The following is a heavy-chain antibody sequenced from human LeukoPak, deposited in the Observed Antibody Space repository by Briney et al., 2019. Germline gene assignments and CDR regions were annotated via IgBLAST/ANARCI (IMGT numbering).Heavy chain of an antibody. V-gene: IGHV4-59*01. CDR1: GGSITSYH. J-gene: IGHJ4*02. Sequence: SETLSLTCTVSGGSITSYHYSWIRQPPGKGLEWIGYIYYSGSTNYNPSLKSRVTISVDTSKNQFSLKLSSVTAADTAVYYCARGGSGTYYHYWGQGTLVTVST. D-gene: IGHD1-26*01. CDR3: ARGGSGTYYHY. CDR2: IYYSGST.